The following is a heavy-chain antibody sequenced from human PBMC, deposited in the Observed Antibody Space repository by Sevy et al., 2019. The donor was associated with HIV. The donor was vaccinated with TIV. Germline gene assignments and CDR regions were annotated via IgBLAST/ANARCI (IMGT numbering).Heavy chain of an antibody. CDR2: IKQDGSEK. D-gene: IGHD2-2*02. CDR3: ARDIRVCSSTSCYTDAYYYYGMDV. J-gene: IGHJ6*02. Sequence: GGSLRLSCAASGFTFSSYWMSWVRQAPGKGLEWVANIKQDGSEKYYVDSVKGRFTISRDNAKNSLYLQMNSLRAEDTAVYYCARDIRVCSSTSCYTDAYYYYGMDVWGQGTTVTVSS. CDR1: GFTFSSYW. V-gene: IGHV3-7*01.